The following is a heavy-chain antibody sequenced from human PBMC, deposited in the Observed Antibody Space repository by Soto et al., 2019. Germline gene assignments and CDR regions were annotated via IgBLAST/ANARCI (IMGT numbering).Heavy chain of an antibody. Sequence: PSETLSLTCAVNGGSFNDYYWSWIRQPPGKGLEWIGEINHSGNTNYNPSLKSRVTISVDTSKNQFSLKLTSVTAADTAVYYCARGLRAYYDNSGYPYVTTTCFNHWGHGALVTVSS. V-gene: IGHV4-34*01. D-gene: IGHD3-22*01. CDR1: GGSFNDYY. CDR2: INHSGNT. J-gene: IGHJ4*01. CDR3: ARGLRAYYDNSGYPYVTTTCFNH.